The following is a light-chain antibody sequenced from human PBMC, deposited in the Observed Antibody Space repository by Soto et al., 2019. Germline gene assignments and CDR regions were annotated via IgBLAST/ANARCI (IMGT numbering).Light chain of an antibody. Sequence: AIRMTQSPSSFSAATGDRVSITCRTSQGVSSFLAWYQQKPGKAPKLLIYAASSLQSGVPSRFSGSGSGTDFTLTISSLQPEDFATYYCQQSYSTPVAFGQGTKVEIK. CDR3: QQSYSTPVA. CDR1: QGVSSF. CDR2: AAS. J-gene: IGKJ1*01. V-gene: IGKV1-8*01.